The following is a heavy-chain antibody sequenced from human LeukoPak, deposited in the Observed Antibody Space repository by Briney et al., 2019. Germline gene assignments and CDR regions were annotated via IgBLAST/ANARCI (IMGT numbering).Heavy chain of an antibody. V-gene: IGHV3-74*01. CDR1: GFTFSSYW. J-gene: IGHJ4*02. D-gene: IGHD2-15*01. CDR2: INSDGSST. CDR3: ARRYCSGGSCYPLGY. Sequence: GGSLRLSCAASGFTFSSYWMHWVRQAPGKGLEWVSRINSDGSSTNYADSVKGRFTIFRDNDKNTLYLQMNSLRAEDTAVYYCARRYCSGGSCYPLGYWGQGTLVTVSS.